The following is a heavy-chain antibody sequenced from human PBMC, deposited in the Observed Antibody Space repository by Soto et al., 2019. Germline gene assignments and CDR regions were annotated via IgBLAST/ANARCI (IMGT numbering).Heavy chain of an antibody. J-gene: IGHJ4*02. D-gene: IGHD4-17*01. CDR1: GGSISSGNYY. CDR3: ATMGSPVTGLYYFDY. Sequence: QVQLQESGPGLVKPSQTLSLTCTVSGGSISSGNYYWSWIRQPPGKGLEWIGFISYSGTTHYSASPRRRVSISVDTSTNQFSLGLSSVTAADTAVYYCATMGSPVTGLYYFDYWGQGTLVTVSS. V-gene: IGHV4-30-4*01. CDR2: ISYSGTT.